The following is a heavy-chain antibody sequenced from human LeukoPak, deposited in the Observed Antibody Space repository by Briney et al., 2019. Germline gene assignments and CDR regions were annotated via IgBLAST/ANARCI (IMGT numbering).Heavy chain of an antibody. Sequence: GGSLRLSCAASGFIFDDYAMHWVRHGPGKGLEWVANIKQDGSEKYYVDSVKGRFIISRDNAKNSLYLQMNSLRAEDTAVYYCARDYGGSSPFDYWGQGTLVTVSS. CDR1: GFIFDDYA. CDR2: IKQDGSEK. CDR3: ARDYGGSSPFDY. V-gene: IGHV3-7*01. D-gene: IGHD4-23*01. J-gene: IGHJ4*02.